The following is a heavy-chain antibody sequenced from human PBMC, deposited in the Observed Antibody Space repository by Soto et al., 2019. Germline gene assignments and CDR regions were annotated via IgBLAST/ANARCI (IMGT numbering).Heavy chain of an antibody. CDR3: ARDRNRNWFDP. V-gene: IGHV1-3*01. J-gene: IGHJ5*01. CDR2: INAGNGAT. Sequence: ASVKVSCKASGYTFTCYAMHWVRQAPGQRLEWMGWINAGNGATNYAQKFQDRVIMTTDTSTSTAYMELRSLRSDDTAVYYCARDRNRNWFDPWGQGALVTVSS. CDR1: GYTFTCYA.